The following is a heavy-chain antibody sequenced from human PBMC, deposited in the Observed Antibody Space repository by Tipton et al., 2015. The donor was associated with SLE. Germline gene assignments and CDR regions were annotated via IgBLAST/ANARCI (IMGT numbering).Heavy chain of an antibody. Sequence: QLVQSGGGVVQPGGSLRLSCAASGFTFSSYGMHWVRQAPGKGLEWVAFIRYDGSNKYYADSVKGRFTISRDNSKNTLYLQMNSLRAEDTAVYYCASPSSGARRPFDYWGQGTLVTVSS. CDR1: GFTFSSYG. V-gene: IGHV3-30*02. CDR3: ASPSSGARRPFDY. D-gene: IGHD1-26*01. CDR2: IRYDGSNK. J-gene: IGHJ4*02.